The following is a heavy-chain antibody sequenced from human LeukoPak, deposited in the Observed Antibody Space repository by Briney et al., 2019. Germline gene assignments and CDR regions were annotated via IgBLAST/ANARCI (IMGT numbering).Heavy chain of an antibody. Sequence: GGSLRLSCTASGFTSSAYAMMWVRQAPGKGPEWVSAIRGGGGSAFYADSVKGRFTISRDNSKYTLFLQMNSLRAEDTAVYYCARDPNGDYIGAFDMWGPGTMVTVSS. D-gene: IGHD4-17*01. CDR3: ARDPNGDYIGAFDM. CDR2: IRGGGGSA. CDR1: GFTSSAYA. J-gene: IGHJ3*02. V-gene: IGHV3-23*01.